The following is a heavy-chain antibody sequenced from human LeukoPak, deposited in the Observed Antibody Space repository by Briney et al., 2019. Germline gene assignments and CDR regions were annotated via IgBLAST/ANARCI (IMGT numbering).Heavy chain of an antibody. D-gene: IGHD3-10*01. CDR2: IYYGGST. CDR3: ARSTRSWFDP. J-gene: IGHJ5*02. Sequence: SETLSLTCTVSGGSISSYYWSWIRQPPGKGLEWIGYIYYGGSTNYNPSLKSRVTISVDTSKNQFSLKLSSVTAVDTAVYYCARSTRSWFDPWGQGTLVTVSS. V-gene: IGHV4-59*01. CDR1: GGSISSYY.